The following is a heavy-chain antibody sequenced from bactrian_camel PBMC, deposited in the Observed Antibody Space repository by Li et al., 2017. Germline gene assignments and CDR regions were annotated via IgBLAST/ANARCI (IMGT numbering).Heavy chain of an antibody. CDR2: IAPSTGST. D-gene: IGHD3*01. V-gene: IGHV3S1*01. CDR1: GYIDGSYC. CDR3: AAVEIAPYGFYCAGLQYNY. J-gene: IGHJ4*01. Sequence: HVQLVESGGGSVQAGGSMRLSCVASGYIDGSYCMAWFRQATGKEREGVAAIAPSTGSTYYDDSVKGRFTVSHVNAKNTLYLQMNSLKPEDTAMYYCAAVEIAPYGFYCAGLQYNYWGQGTQVTVS.